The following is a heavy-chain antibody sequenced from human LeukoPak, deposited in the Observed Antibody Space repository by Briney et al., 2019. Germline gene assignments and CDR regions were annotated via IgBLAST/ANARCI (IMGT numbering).Heavy chain of an antibody. CDR1: GGTFSSYA. CDR3: ASYADYYFDY. J-gene: IGHJ4*02. D-gene: IGHD3-16*01. Sequence: ASVKVSCKASGGTFSSYAISWVRQAPGQGLEWMGGIIPIFGTANYAQKFQGRVTITADESTSTAYMELSSLRSEDTAVYYCASYADYYFDYWGQGTLVTVSS. CDR2: IIPIFGTA. V-gene: IGHV1-69*13.